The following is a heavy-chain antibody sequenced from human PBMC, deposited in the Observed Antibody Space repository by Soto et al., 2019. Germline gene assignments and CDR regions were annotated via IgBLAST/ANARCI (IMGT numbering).Heavy chain of an antibody. Sequence: PSQTLSLTCAISGDSVSGNSAAWNWIRHSPSRGLEWLGRTYYRSRWYNDYAVSVTSRITVTPDTSKNQFSLHLNSVTPEDTAVYYCARELPYYVSSDSYLDYGGQGALVTVSS. CDR2: TYYRSRWYN. J-gene: IGHJ4*02. D-gene: IGHD3-16*01. V-gene: IGHV6-1*01. CDR1: GDSVSGNSAA. CDR3: ARELPYYVSSDSYLDY.